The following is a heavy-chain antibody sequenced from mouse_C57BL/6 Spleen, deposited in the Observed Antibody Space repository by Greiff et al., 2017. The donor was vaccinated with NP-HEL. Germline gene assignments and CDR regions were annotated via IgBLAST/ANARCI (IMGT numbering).Heavy chain of an antibody. J-gene: IGHJ4*01. V-gene: IGHV1-52*01. CDR2: IDPSDSET. CDR3: ARSYYGSSDYAMDY. D-gene: IGHD1-1*01. Sequence: VQLQQPGAELVRPGSSVKLSCKASGYTFTSYWMHWVKQRPIQGLEWIGNIDPSDSETHYNQKFKDKATLTVDKSSSTAYMELRSLTSEDSAVYFCARSYYGSSDYAMDYWGQGTSVTVSS. CDR1: GYTFTSYW.